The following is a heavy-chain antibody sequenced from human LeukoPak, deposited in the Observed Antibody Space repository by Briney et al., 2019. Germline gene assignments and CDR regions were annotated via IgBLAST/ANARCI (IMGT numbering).Heavy chain of an antibody. CDR3: ARQHDSYFYYYLDL. D-gene: IGHD6-13*01. J-gene: IGHJ6*03. V-gene: IGHV4-38-2*01. CDR2: IYHSGST. Sequence: PSETLSLTCAVSGYSISSGYYWGWIRQPPGKGLEWIGSIYHSGSTYYNPSLKSRVTISVDTSKNQFSLKLSSVTAADTAVYYCARQHDSYFYYYLDLWGTGTTVTVSS. CDR1: GYSISSGYY.